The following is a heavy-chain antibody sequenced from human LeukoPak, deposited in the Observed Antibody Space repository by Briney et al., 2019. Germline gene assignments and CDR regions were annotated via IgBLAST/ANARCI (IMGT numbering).Heavy chain of an antibody. Sequence: SETLSLTCTVSGGSISSSSYCWGWIRQPPGKGLEWIGSIYYSGSTYYNPSLKSRVTISVDTSKNQFSLKLSSVTAADTAVYYCARVRAAVNYDFWSGYYDGGVDYWGQGTLVTVSS. CDR3: ARVRAAVNYDFWSGYYDGGVDY. CDR1: GGSISSSSYC. J-gene: IGHJ4*02. D-gene: IGHD3-3*01. V-gene: IGHV4-39*01. CDR2: IYYSGST.